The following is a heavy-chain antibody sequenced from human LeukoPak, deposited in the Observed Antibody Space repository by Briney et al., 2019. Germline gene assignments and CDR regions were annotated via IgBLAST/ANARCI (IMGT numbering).Heavy chain of an antibody. J-gene: IGHJ4*02. CDR3: AKDFRLFIVVVPAAIDY. D-gene: IGHD2-2*01. CDR1: GFTFSSYG. Sequence: PGGSLRLSCAASGFTFSSYGMHWVRQAPGKGLEWVAFIRYDGSNKYYADSVKGRFTISRDNSKNTLYLQMNSLRAEDTAVYYCAKDFRLFIVVVPAAIDYWGQGTLVTVSS. CDR2: IRYDGSNK. V-gene: IGHV3-30*02.